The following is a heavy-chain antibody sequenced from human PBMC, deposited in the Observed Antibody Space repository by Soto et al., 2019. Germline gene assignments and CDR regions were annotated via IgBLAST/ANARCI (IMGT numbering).Heavy chain of an antibody. CDR2: IYSSGST. CDR1: GGSISNYY. D-gene: IGHD5-18*01. J-gene: IGHJ4*02. CDR3: ARDHPHSYGVYYFDY. Sequence: SETLSLTCTVSGGSISNYYWNWIRQSPGKGLEWIGYIYSSGSTHYNPSLQNRVTISIDTSKNQVSLKVNSVTAADTAVYYCARDHPHSYGVYYFDYWGRGTPVTVSS. V-gene: IGHV4-59*01.